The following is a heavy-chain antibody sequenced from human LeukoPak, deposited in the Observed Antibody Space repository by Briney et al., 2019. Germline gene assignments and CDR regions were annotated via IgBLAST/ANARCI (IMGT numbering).Heavy chain of an antibody. CDR3: ARDSISPAAADSS. V-gene: IGHV1-69*13. J-gene: IGHJ5*02. CDR1: GYTFTSYG. CDR2: IIPIFGTA. D-gene: IGHD6-13*01. Sequence: ASVKVSCKASGYTFTSYGISWVRQAPGQGLEWMGGIIPIFGTANYAQKFQGRVTITADESTSTPYMELSSLRSEDTAVYYCARDSISPAAADSSWGQGTLVTVSS.